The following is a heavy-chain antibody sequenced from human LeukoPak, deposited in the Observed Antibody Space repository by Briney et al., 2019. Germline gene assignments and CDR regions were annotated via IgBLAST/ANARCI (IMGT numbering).Heavy chain of an antibody. CDR2: MSAGDST. V-gene: IGHV3-23*01. J-gene: IGHJ4*02. Sequence: GGSLRLSCAASGFTFSSHDMSWVRQAPGKGLEWVSVMSAGDSTYYAGSVKGRFTISRDKTKNTLYLQMNSLRAEDTAVYYCAKGGVRGYSYGYLDYWGQGTLATVSS. CDR3: AKGGVRGYSYGYLDY. D-gene: IGHD5-18*01. CDR1: GFTFSSHD.